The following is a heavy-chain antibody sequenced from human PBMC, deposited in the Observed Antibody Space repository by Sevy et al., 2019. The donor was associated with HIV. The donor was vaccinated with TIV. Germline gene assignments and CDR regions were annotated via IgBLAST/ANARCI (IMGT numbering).Heavy chain of an antibody. V-gene: IGHV3-11*06. Sequence: GGSLRLSCAASGFTFSAYYMSWIRQAPGKGLEWVSNISSGSSYTNYADSVKGRFTISRDNARNSLYLQMNSLSAEDTAVYYCAKDSRVYSSSHFDYWGQGIRVTVSS. J-gene: IGHJ4*02. CDR2: ISSGSSYT. CDR1: GFTFSAYY. D-gene: IGHD6-13*01. CDR3: AKDSRVYSSSHFDY.